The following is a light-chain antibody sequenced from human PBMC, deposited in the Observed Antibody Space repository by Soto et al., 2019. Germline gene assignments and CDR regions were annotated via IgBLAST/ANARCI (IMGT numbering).Light chain of an antibody. J-gene: IGKJ1*01. CDR1: QTNSSY. V-gene: IGKV1-39*01. CDR2: AAS. Sequence: DIQMTQSPSSLSASVGDRVTMTCRASQTNSSYLNWYQQKPGKAPNLLIYAASSLQSGVPSRFSGSGSGTDFTLTINSLQPEDFAIYYCQQTNSTPRTFGQGTKVEIK. CDR3: QQTNSTPRT.